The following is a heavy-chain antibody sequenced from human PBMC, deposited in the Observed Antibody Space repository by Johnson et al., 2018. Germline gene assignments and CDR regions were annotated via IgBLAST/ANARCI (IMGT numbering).Heavy chain of an antibody. CDR1: GFTFSSYS. V-gene: IGHV3-21*01. J-gene: IGHJ6*02. CDR2: ISSSSSYI. D-gene: IGHD2-8*02. CDR3: ARSVSGTGHFIHYYYYGKDV. Sequence: QLVESGGGLVKPGGSLRLSCAASGFTFSSYSMNWVRQAPGKGLEWVSSISSSSSYIYYADSVKGRFTISRDNAKNSLYLQMNSLRAEDTAVYYCARSVSGTGHFIHYYYYGKDVWGPGTTVTVSS.